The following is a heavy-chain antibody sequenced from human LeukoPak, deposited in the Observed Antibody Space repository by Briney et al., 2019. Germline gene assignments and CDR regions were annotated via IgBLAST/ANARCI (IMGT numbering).Heavy chain of an antibody. CDR3: AGEVVRDVSGVDYTWLDP. CDR2: IWPDGSDE. Sequence: GGSLRLSCAASGFNFNTYGMHWVRQTPGKGLEWVAVIWPDGSDEYYADSVKGRFTISRDNSKSLVYLQMDSLRDEDTAVYYCAGEVVRDVSGVDYTWLDPWGQGTLVFVS. V-gene: IGHV3-33*01. J-gene: IGHJ5*02. CDR1: GFNFNTYG. D-gene: IGHD2-8*01.